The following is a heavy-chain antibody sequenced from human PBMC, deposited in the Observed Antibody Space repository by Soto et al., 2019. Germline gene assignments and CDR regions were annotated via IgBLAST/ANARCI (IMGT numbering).Heavy chain of an antibody. CDR3: AKSRDGYSFYFYYGMDV. D-gene: IGHD4-4*01. V-gene: IGHV3-30*18. J-gene: IGHJ6*02. CDR1: GFTFTSYG. Sequence: GGSLRLSCAASGFTFTSYGMHWVRQAPGKGLEWVALILHDGSNKYYADSVKGRFTISRDNSKNTLYLQMNSLRAEDTAVYYCAKSRDGYSFYFYYGMDVWGQGTTVTVSS. CDR2: ILHDGSNK.